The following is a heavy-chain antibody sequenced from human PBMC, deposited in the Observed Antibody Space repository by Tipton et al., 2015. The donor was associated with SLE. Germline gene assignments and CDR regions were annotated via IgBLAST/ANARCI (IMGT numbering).Heavy chain of an antibody. CDR2: IYYTGST. V-gene: IGHV4-39*07. CDR3: ARESAQGLDY. J-gene: IGHJ4*02. Sequence: TLSLTCTVSGASTSSGRYYWVWIRQSPGGGLEWIGSIYYTGSTYYSPSLKSRVTISVDTSKNLFSLNVDSVTAADTAVYFCARESAQGLDYWGQGTLVTVSS. CDR1: GASTSSGRYY.